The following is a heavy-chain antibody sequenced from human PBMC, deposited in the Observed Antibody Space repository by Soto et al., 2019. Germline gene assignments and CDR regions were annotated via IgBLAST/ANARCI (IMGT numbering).Heavy chain of an antibody. D-gene: IGHD1-7*01. V-gene: IGHV3-21*01. CDR1: GFSFSSDS. CDR2: ISSSGSFM. Sequence: PGGSLRLSCAASGFSFSSDSMGWVRQAPGKGLEWVSSISSSGSFMNYADSVKGRFTISRDNAKNSLYLQMSSLKDEDTVVYYCARDPPTGTTLDWFDSWGQGTLVTVSS. J-gene: IGHJ5*01. CDR3: ARDPPTGTTLDWFDS.